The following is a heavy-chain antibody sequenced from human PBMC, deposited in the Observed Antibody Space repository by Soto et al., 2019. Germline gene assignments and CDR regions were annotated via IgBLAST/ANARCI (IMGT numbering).Heavy chain of an antibody. Sequence: SETLSLTCAVYGGSFSGYYWSWIRQPPGKGLEWIGEINHSGSANYNPSLKSRVTISVDTSKNQFSLKLGSVTAADTAVYYCARVDTAMVDYWGQGTLVTVSS. CDR2: INHSGSA. CDR1: GGSFSGYY. V-gene: IGHV4-34*01. J-gene: IGHJ4*02. CDR3: ARVDTAMVDY. D-gene: IGHD5-18*01.